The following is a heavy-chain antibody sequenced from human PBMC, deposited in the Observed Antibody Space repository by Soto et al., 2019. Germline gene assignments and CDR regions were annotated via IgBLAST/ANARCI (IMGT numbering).Heavy chain of an antibody. Sequence: EVQLVESGGGLVKPGGSLRLSCAASGFTFSNACMNWVRQAPGKGLEWVGRIKRKTDGGTTDYAAPVKGRFTISRDDSKHTLYLQMNSLKTEDTALYYCTTLKGIDFWSATYGMDVWGQGTTDTVSS. CDR1: GFTFSNAC. D-gene: IGHD3-3*01. J-gene: IGHJ6*02. CDR2: IKRKTDGGTT. CDR3: TTLKGIDFWSATYGMDV. V-gene: IGHV3-15*07.